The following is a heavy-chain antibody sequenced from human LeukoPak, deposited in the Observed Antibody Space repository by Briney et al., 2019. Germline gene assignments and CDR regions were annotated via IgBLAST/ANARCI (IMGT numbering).Heavy chain of an antibody. Sequence: SETLSLTCTVSGGSISSGGYYWSWIRQHPGKGLEWIGYIYYSGSTYYNPSLKSRVTISVDTFKNQFSLKLSSVTTADTAVYYCASSGWYSKFDYWGQGTLVTVSS. V-gene: IGHV4-31*03. J-gene: IGHJ4*02. CDR3: ASSGWYSKFDY. CDR2: IYYSGST. D-gene: IGHD6-19*01. CDR1: GGSISSGGYY.